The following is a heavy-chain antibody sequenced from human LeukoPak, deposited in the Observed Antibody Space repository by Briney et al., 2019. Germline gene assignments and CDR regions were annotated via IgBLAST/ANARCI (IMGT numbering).Heavy chain of an antibody. D-gene: IGHD3-10*01. CDR2: IYYSGST. CDR1: GGSISSYY. CDR3: ARGRGGDAFDI. V-gene: IGHV4-59*08. Sequence: SETPSLTCTVSGGSISSYYWSWIRQPPGKGLEWIGYIYYSGSTNYNPSLKSRVTISVDTSKNQFSLKLSSVTAADTAVYYCARGRGGDAFDIWGQGTMVTVSS. J-gene: IGHJ3*02.